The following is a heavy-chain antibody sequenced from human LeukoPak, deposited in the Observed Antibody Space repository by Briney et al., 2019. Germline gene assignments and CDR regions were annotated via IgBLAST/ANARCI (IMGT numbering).Heavy chain of an antibody. Sequence: PGGSLRLSCAASGFTFSSYSMNWVRQAPGKGLEWVSSISSSSSYIYYADSVKGRFTISRDNAKNSLYLQMNSLRAEDTAVYYCARGLAAAGSYSGSYPDYWGQGTLVTVSS. V-gene: IGHV3-21*01. CDR2: ISSSSSYI. D-gene: IGHD1-26*01. CDR3: ARGLAAAGSYSGSYPDY. CDR1: GFTFSSYS. J-gene: IGHJ4*02.